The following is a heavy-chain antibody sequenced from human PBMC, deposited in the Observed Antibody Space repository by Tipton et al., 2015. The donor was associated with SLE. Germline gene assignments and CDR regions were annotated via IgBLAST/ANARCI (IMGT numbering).Heavy chain of an antibody. J-gene: IGHJ6*03. V-gene: IGHV5-10-1*01. CDR1: GYSFTNYW. Sequence: QLVQSGAEVKKPGESLNISCKGSGYSFTNYWIGWVRQMPGKGLEWMGRIDPSDSYTNYSPSFQGHVTISADKSISTAYLQWSSLKASDTAMYYCARLSGSYSYYYYYYYMDVWGKGTTVTVSS. CDR3: ARLSGSYSYYYYYYYMDV. CDR2: IDPSDSYT. D-gene: IGHD1-26*01.